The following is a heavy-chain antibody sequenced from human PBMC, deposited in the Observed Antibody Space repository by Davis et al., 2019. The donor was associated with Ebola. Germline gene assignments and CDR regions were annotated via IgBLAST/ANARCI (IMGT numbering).Heavy chain of an antibody. CDR3: ARGPVWRRWFDP. CDR1: GFTFSSYR. V-gene: IGHV4-34*01. J-gene: IGHJ5*02. Sequence: ESLKISCAASGFTFSSYRMIWVRQPPGKGLEWIGEINHSGSTNYNPSLKSRVTISVDTSKNQFSLKLSSVTAADTAVYYCARGPVWRRWFDPWGQGTLVTVSS. CDR2: INHSGST. D-gene: IGHD2-21*01.